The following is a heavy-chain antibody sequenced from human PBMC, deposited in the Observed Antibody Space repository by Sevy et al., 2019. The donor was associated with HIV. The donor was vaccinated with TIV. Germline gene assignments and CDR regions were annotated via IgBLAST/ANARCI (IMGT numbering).Heavy chain of an antibody. CDR2: INHSGST. J-gene: IGHJ6*02. CDR3: ARGRFRSGSYGIGIYYYGMDV. V-gene: IGHV4-34*01. CDR1: GGSFSGYY. D-gene: IGHD3-10*01. Sequence: SESLSLTCAVYGGSFSGYYWSWIRQPPGKGLEWIGEINHSGSTNYNPSLKSRVTISVDTSKNQFSRKLSSVTAEDTARYYWARGRFRSGSYGIGIYYYGMDVWGQGTTVTVSS.